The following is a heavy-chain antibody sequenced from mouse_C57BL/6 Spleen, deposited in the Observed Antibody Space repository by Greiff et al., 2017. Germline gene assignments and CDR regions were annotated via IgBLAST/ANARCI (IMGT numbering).Heavy chain of an antibody. V-gene: IGHV1-76*01. Sequence: QVQLQQSGAELVRPGASVKLSCKASGYTFTDYYINWVKQRPGQGLAWIARIYPGSGNTYYNEKFKCKATLTAEKSSSTAYMQLSSLTSEDSAVYFCARASRGMDYWGQGTSVTVSS. D-gene: IGHD6-1*01. CDR3: ARASRGMDY. CDR2: IYPGSGNT. J-gene: IGHJ4*01. CDR1: GYTFTDYY.